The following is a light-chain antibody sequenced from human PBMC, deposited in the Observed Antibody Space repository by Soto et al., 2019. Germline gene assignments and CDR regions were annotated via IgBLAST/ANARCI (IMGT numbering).Light chain of an antibody. CDR3: QQYNNWPQT. CDR1: QSVSSD. J-gene: IGKJ1*01. Sequence: IVMTQSPSTLSVSPGDRATLSCRASQSVSSDLAWYQQKPGQAPRLLIFGASTRATDIPDRFSGSGYGTEFTLTISSLQSEDFAVYYCQQYNNWPQTFGQGTKVDIK. V-gene: IGKV3-15*01. CDR2: GAS.